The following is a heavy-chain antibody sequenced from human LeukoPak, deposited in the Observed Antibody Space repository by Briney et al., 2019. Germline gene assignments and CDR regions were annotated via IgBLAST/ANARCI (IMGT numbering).Heavy chain of an antibody. CDR2: IKGNGFDT. J-gene: IGHJ4*02. Sequence: GGSLRLSCAGSGFIFSNYAMSWVRQAPGKGLEWVSGIKGNGFDTYYADSVKGRFTVSRDNSKNTLSLQMNSLSAEDTAVYYCAKDTGPLMKTFGGVVISYFDYWGQGALVTVSS. CDR3: AKDTGPLMKTFGGVVISYFDY. D-gene: IGHD3-16*01. CDR1: GFIFSNYA. V-gene: IGHV3-23*01.